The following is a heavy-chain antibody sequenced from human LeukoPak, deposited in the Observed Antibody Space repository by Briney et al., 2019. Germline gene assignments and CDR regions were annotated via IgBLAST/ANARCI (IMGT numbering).Heavy chain of an antibody. CDR1: GFTFSSYS. D-gene: IGHD5/OR15-5a*01. Sequence: GGSLRLSCAASGFTFSSYSMNWVRQAPGKGLEWVSYIGSSTSPIYYADSVKGRFTISRDNAKNSLYLQMNSLRAEDTAVYYCARAVSVSSYYFDCWGQGTLVTVSS. CDR3: ARAVSVSSYYFDC. V-gene: IGHV3-48*01. CDR2: IGSSTSPI. J-gene: IGHJ4*02.